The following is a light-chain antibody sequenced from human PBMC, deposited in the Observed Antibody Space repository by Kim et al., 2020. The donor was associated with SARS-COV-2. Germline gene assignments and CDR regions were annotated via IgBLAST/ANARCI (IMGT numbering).Light chain of an antibody. CDR2: EAS. CDR3: QQRSRWPRT. V-gene: IGKV3-11*01. CDR1: QSVSSN. J-gene: IGKJ2*01. Sequence: EIVLTQSPATLSLSPGERAILSCRASQSVSSNLVWYQQKPGQAPRLLIYEASTRATGIPPRFSGSGSGTDFTLTISSLEAEDFAVYHCQQRSRWPRTFGQGTKLEI.